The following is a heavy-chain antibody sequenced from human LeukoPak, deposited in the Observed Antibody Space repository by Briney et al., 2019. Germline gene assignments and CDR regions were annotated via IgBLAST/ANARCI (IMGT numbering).Heavy chain of an antibody. Sequence: GGSLRLSCAASGFTFSGYPIHWVRQAPGKGLEWVAVISYDGSNKYYADSVKGRFTISRDNAKNSLYLQMNSLRAEDTAVYYCARSRYYGSGIVDVWGQGTTVTVSS. CDR1: GFTFSGYP. CDR3: ARSRYYGSGIVDV. V-gene: IGHV3-30-3*01. CDR2: ISYDGSNK. D-gene: IGHD3-10*01. J-gene: IGHJ6*02.